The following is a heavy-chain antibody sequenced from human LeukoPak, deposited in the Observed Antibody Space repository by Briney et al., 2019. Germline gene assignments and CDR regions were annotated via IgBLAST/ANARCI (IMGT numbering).Heavy chain of an antibody. CDR1: GFTFSGYA. CDR2: ISSSSGTI. D-gene: IGHD4-17*01. CDR3: ARAAGITVTRAWFDP. V-gene: IGHV3-48*04. Sequence: GGSLRLSCAASGFTFSGYAMNWVRQAPGKGLEWVAYISSSSGTIYYTDSVKGRFTISRDNAKNSLYLQMNNLRAEDTAVYYCARAAGITVTRAWFDPWGQGTLVTVSS. J-gene: IGHJ5*02.